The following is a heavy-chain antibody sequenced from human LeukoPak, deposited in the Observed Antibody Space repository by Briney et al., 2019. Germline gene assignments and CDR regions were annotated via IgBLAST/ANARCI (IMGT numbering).Heavy chain of an antibody. CDR1: GFPFSSYE. CDR2: ISSSGNAI. Sequence: GGSLRLSCAASGFPFSSYEMNWVRQAPGKGLEWVSYISSSGNAIYYADSVKGRFTISRDNAKNSLYLQMNSLRAEDTALYYCAKNWGSFSWYFDLWGRGTLVTVSS. CDR3: AKNWGSFSWYFDL. D-gene: IGHD2/OR15-2a*01. V-gene: IGHV3-48*03. J-gene: IGHJ2*01.